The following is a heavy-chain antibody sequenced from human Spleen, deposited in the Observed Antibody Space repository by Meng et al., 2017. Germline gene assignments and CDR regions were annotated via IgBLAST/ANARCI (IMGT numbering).Heavy chain of an antibody. CDR2: ISSNSRYI. D-gene: IGHD6-19*01. CDR3: ARETKGYISVAGSDY. J-gene: IGHJ4*02. V-gene: IGHV3-21*02. CDR1: GFTFTRYT. Sequence: QLVASGGGLVEPGGSLRLSCAASGFTFTRYTMNWVRQAPGKGLEWVSSISSNSRYIYYGDSVTGRFTISRDNANNSLHLQMNSLRAEETAVYYCARETKGYISVAGSDYWGQGTLVTVSS.